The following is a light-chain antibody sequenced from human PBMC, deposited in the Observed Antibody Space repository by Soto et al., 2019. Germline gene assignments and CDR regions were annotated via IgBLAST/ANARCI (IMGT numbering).Light chain of an antibody. CDR2: DAS. CDR1: HGITSY. Sequence: DIQMTQSPSSLSASVGDRVTITCQASHGITSYLNWYQHKPGKAPKHLSYDASILEAGVPSKFSGSGSRTDFTLTIRSLRREDVATYYCQKCDYLPLFGPGTTVDFK. V-gene: IGKV1-33*01. J-gene: IGKJ3*01. CDR3: QKCDYLPL.